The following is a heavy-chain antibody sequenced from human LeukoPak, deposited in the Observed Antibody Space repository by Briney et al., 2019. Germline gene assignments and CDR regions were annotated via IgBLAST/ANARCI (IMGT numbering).Heavy chain of an antibody. CDR2: INPNSGGT. CDR1: GYTFTGYY. CDR3: ARDMMGEYLVGY. Sequence: ASVKVSCKASGYTFTGYYMHWVRQAPGQGLEWMGWINPNSGGTNYAQKFQGRVTMTRDTSISAAYMELSRLRSDDTAVYYCARDMMGEYLVGYWGQGTLVTVSS. V-gene: IGHV1-2*02. D-gene: IGHD1-26*01. J-gene: IGHJ4*02.